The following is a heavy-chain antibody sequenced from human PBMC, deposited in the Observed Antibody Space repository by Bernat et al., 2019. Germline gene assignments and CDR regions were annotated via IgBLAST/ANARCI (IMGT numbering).Heavy chain of an antibody. V-gene: IGHV3-48*03. J-gene: IGHJ4*02. CDR2: ISSSGSTI. D-gene: IGHD3-10*01. Sequence: EVQLVESGGGLVQPGGSLRLSCAASGFTFSSYEMNWVRQAPGKGLEWVSYISSSGSTIYYADSVKGRFTISRDNAKNSLYLQMNSLRAEDTAVYYFASDSHVRSVRGGGFDYWGQGTLVTVSS. CDR1: GFTFSSYE. CDR3: ASDSHVRSVRGGGFDY.